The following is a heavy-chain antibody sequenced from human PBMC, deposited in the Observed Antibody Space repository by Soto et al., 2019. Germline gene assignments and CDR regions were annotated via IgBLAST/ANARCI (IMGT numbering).Heavy chain of an antibody. CDR2: ISGSGGST. D-gene: IGHD3-10*01. CDR1: GFTFSSYA. CDR3: AKAWSLLWFGEFSGEPNGGPDY. Sequence: GGSLRLSCAASGFTFSSYAMSWVRQAPGKGLEWVSAISGSGGSTYYADSVKGRFTISRDNSKNTLYLQMNSLRAEDTAVYYCAKAWSLLWFGEFSGEPNGGPDYWGQGTLVTVSS. V-gene: IGHV3-23*01. J-gene: IGHJ4*02.